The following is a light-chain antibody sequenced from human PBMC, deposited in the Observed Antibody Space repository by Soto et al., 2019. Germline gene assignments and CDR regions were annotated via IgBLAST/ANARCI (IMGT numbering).Light chain of an antibody. J-gene: IGKJ2*01. CDR1: QSLLHSNGKTF. V-gene: IGKV2D-29*01. CDR2: EVS. CDR3: VHALQLPYT. Sequence: DIVMTQTPLALSVTPGQPASISCKSSQSLLHSNGKTFLYWHLQKPGQPPQLLIYEVSNRFSGVRDRFSGSGSGTDFTLKISRVEAEDVGVYYCVHALQLPYTFGQGTKLEIK.